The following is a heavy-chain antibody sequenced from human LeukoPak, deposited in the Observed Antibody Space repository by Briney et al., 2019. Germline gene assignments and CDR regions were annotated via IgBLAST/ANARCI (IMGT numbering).Heavy chain of an antibody. D-gene: IGHD6-25*01. J-gene: IGHJ3*02. V-gene: IGHV3-7*01. Sequence: PGGSLRLSCAASGFTLSRYWMSWVRQAPGKGLEWVANIRQDGSEKHYLDSVKGRITISRDNAKSSLYLQMNSLRVEDTAVYFCARWGSELPDDAFDIWGQGTMVTVSS. CDR1: GFTLSRYW. CDR2: IRQDGSEK. CDR3: ARWGSELPDDAFDI.